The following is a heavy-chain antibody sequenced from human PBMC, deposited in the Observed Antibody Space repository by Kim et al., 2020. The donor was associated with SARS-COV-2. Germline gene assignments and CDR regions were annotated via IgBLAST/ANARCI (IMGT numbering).Heavy chain of an antibody. J-gene: IGHJ6*02. CDR1: GFTFSGAG. Sequence: RGSLRLSCVASGFTFSGAGMHWVRQASGKGLEWVGRIRSKVNNYATAYAASVKGRFTISRDDSKNMAYLQISGLKTEDAAVYYCTREGDYYGMDVWGQGTTVTVSS. CDR2: IRSKVNNYAT. V-gene: IGHV3-73*01. CDR3: TREGDYYGMDV.